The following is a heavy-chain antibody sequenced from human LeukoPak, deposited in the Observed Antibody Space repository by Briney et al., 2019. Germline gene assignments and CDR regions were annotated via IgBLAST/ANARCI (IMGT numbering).Heavy chain of an antibody. D-gene: IGHD3-10*01. V-gene: IGHV3-21*01. J-gene: IGHJ3*02. CDR1: GFTFSSYS. CDR2: ISSSSSYI. CDR3: ARSGAGGAFDM. Sequence: PGGSLRLSCAASGFTFSSYSMNWVRQAPGKGLEWVSSISSSSSYIYYADSVKGRFTISRDNAKNSLYLQMNSLTAEDTAVYYCARSGAGGAFDMWGRGTMVTVSS.